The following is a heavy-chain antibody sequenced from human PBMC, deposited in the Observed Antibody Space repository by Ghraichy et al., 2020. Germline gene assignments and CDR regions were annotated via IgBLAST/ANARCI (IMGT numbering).Heavy chain of an antibody. CDR1: GFTFGSYA. J-gene: IGHJ5*02. CDR2: ISGSGIST. Sequence: GGSLRLSCAASGFTFGSYAMSWVRQAPGKGLEWVSAISGSGISTYYADSVKGRFTISRDNSKNTLSLQMNSLRDEDTAVYYCAKDRGWVHDHWGQGTLVTVSS. D-gene: IGHD3-10*01. V-gene: IGHV3-23*01. CDR3: AKDRGWVHDH.